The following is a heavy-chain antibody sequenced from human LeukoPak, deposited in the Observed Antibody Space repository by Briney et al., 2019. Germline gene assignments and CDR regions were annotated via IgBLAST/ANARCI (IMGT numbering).Heavy chain of an antibody. V-gene: IGHV3-15*01. CDR2: IQNLAAGGAT. CDR3: NSPPD. J-gene: IGHJ4*02. CDR1: GFTFRDAW. Sequence: GGSLRLSCAASGFTFRDAWMTWVRQAAGTGLEYIGRIQNLAAGGATDYAAFVKGRFTISRDDSKNTLYLQVNSLEIEDTAVYYCNSPPDWGQGALVTVSS. D-gene: IGHD2-21*01.